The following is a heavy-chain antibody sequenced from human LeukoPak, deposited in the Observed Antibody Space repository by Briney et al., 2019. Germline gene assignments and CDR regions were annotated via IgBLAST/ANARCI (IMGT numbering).Heavy chain of an antibody. CDR2: INHSGST. Sequence: PSETLSLTCAVYGGSFSGYYWSWIRQPPGKGLEWIGEINHSGSTNYNPSLKSRVTISVDTSKNQSSLKLSSVTAADTAVYYCARGQRRGIVVVPAAIRSFDYWGQGTLVTVSS. CDR3: ARGQRRGIVVVPAAIRSFDY. CDR1: GGSFSGYY. J-gene: IGHJ4*02. V-gene: IGHV4-34*01. D-gene: IGHD2-2*02.